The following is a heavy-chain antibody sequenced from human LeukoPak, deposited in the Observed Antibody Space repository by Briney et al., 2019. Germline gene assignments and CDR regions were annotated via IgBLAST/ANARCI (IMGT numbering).Heavy chain of an antibody. CDR1: GGSLSSYY. CDR3: ARDWRVVAATDYYYMDV. D-gene: IGHD2-15*01. Sequence: SEILSLTCTVSGGSLSSYYWSWIRQPAGKGLEWIGRIYTSGSTNYNPSLKSRVTMSVDTSKSQFSLKLSSVTAAGPAVYYCARDWRVVAATDYYYMDVWGKGTTVTVSS. J-gene: IGHJ6*03. CDR2: IYTSGST. V-gene: IGHV4-4*07.